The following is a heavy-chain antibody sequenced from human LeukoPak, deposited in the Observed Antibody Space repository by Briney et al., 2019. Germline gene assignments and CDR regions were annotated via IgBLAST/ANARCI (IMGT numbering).Heavy chain of an antibody. D-gene: IGHD3-16*01. CDR1: GFTFSSYA. Sequence: PGGSLRLSCAASGFTFSSYAMSWVRQAPGKGLEWVSAISGSGGSTYYADSVKGRFTISRDNSKNTLYLQMNRLRAEDTAVYYCATHPHLYSQGDYWGQGTLVTVSS. CDR2: ISGSGGST. J-gene: IGHJ4*02. CDR3: ATHPHLYSQGDY. V-gene: IGHV3-23*01.